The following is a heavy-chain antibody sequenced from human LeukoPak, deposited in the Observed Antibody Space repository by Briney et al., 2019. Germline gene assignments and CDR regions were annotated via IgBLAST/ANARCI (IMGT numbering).Heavy chain of an antibody. CDR1: GFTFSNYW. CDR2: INSDGGST. D-gene: IGHD2-15*01. V-gene: IGHV3-74*01. Sequence: GGSLRLSCEASGFTFSNYWMHWVRQAPGKGLVWVSRINSDGGSTSYADSVKGRFTISRDNAKNTLYLQMNSLRAEDTAVYYCARWWDGMDVWGQGTTVTVSS. CDR3: ARWWDGMDV. J-gene: IGHJ6*02.